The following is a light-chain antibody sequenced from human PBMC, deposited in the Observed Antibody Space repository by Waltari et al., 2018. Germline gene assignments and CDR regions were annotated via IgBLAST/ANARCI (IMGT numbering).Light chain of an antibody. Sequence: QSALTQPASVSGSPGQSITISCTGTSSDVGGYNYVSWYQQHPGKAPTLWIYQVSTRPSGVSNIFSGSKAGNTASLTISGLEAEDEADYYCSSYTSSSTPVFGTGTKVTVL. CDR2: QVS. CDR3: SSYTSSSTPV. V-gene: IGLV2-14*01. J-gene: IGLJ1*01. CDR1: SSDVGGYNY.